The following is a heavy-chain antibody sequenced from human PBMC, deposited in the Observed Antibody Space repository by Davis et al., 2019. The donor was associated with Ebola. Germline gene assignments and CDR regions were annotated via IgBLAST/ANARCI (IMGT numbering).Heavy chain of an antibody. CDR3: GRDRAMFRVVLLDY. CDR2: IWYDGSNK. D-gene: IGHD3-10*01. J-gene: IGHJ4*02. CDR1: GFTLRYYG. Sequence: PGGSLRLSCVTSGFTLRYYGMHWVRQSPGKGLEWVAVIWYDGSNKYYADSVKGRFTISRDNSKNALYLQMNSLRAEDTALSYCGRDRAMFRVVLLDYWGLGPLVTVSS. V-gene: IGHV3-33*01.